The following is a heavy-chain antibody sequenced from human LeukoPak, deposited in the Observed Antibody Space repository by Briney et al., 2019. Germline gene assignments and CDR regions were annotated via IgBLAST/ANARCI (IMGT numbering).Heavy chain of an antibody. V-gene: IGHV3-64*01. CDR3: ARGYDFWSGYWSHSDY. CDR2: ISSNGGST. D-gene: IGHD3-3*01. CDR1: GFTFSSHA. J-gene: IGHJ4*02. Sequence: GGSLRLSCAASGFTFSSHAMHWVRQAPGKGLEYVSAISSNGGSTYYANSVKGRFTISRDNSKNTLYLQMGSLRAEDMAVYYCARGYDFWSGYWSHSDYWGQGTLVTVSS.